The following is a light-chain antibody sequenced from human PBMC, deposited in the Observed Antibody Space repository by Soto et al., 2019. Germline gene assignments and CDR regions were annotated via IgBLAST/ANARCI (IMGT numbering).Light chain of an antibody. CDR3: TSYAGTSTYV. V-gene: IGLV2-14*03. CDR1: SSDVGGYNS. Sequence: QSVLTQPASVSGSPGQSITISCTGTSSDVGGYNSVFWYQQHPGKAPKLMIFDVTSRPSGISDRFSGSKSGNTASLTISGLQAEDEADYYCTSYAGTSTYVFGTGNKVTVL. J-gene: IGLJ1*01. CDR2: DVT.